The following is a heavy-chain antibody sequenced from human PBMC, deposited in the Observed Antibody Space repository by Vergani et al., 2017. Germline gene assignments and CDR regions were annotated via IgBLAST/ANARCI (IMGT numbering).Heavy chain of an antibody. J-gene: IGHJ3*02. V-gene: IGHV1-69*13. D-gene: IGHD6-13*01. CDR3: ARGGSSSWSPSLGDAFDI. Sequence: QVHLVQSGAEVKKPGASVKVSCKAFGGTFSSYAISWVRQAPGQGLEWMGGIIPIFGTANYAQKFQGRVTITADESTSTAYMELSSLRSEDTAVYYCARGGSSSWSPSLGDAFDIWGQGTMVTVSS. CDR1: GGTFSSYA. CDR2: IIPIFGTA.